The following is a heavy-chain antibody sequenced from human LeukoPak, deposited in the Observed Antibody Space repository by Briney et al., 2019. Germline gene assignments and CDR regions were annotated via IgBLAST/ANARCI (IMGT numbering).Heavy chain of an antibody. CDR1: GFTFSSFG. Sequence: PGGSLRLSCAASGFTFSSFGMHWVRQAPGKGLEWVTFIRYDGNNKHYVDSVKGRFTISRDNSKNTLYLQMNSLRAEDAAVYYCARGGAAAGTDYWGHGTLVTVSS. CDR2: IRYDGNNK. V-gene: IGHV3-30*02. J-gene: IGHJ4*01. CDR3: ARGGAAAGTDY. D-gene: IGHD6-13*01.